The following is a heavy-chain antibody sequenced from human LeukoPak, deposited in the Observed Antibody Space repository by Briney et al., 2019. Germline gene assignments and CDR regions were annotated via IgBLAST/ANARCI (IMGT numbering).Heavy chain of an antibody. CDR2: ISYDGSNK. V-gene: IGHV3-30*04. Sequence: GGSLRLSCAASGFTFSSYAMHWVRQAPGKGLEWVAVISYDGSNKYYADSVKGRFTISRDNSKNTLYLQMNSLRAEDTAVYYCARDKTGAGTPDYWGQGTLVTVSS. D-gene: IGHD6-13*01. J-gene: IGHJ4*02. CDR3: ARDKTGAGTPDY. CDR1: GFTFSSYA.